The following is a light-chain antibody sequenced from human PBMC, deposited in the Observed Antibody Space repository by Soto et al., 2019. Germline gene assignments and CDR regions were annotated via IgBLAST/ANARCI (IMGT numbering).Light chain of an antibody. V-gene: IGKV3-20*01. CDR2: GAS. Sequence: EIVLTQSPGTLSLSPGERATLFCRASQSLGTRYLVWYQQRSGQAPRLLISGASSRAAGIPDRFSGSGSGTDFTLTISSLEPEDCAVYYCKQYDTSPFSFGQGTKVEI. J-gene: IGKJ2*01. CDR3: KQYDTSPFS. CDR1: QSLGTRY.